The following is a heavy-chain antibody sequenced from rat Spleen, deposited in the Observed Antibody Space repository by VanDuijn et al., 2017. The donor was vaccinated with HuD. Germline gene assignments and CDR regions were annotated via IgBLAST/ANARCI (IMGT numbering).Heavy chain of an antibody. CDR2: ISTGGGNT. J-gene: IGHJ2*01. CDR1: GFTFSDFY. Sequence: EVQLVESYGGLVQPGRSLKLSCAASGFTFSDFYMAWVRQTPTKGLEWVATISTGGGNTYYRDSVKGRFTISRDDTESTLYLQMNSLMSEDTATYYCARLSNSGYALFANWGQGVMVTVSS. V-gene: IGHV5-25*01. D-gene: IGHD4-3*01. CDR3: ARLSNSGYALFAN.